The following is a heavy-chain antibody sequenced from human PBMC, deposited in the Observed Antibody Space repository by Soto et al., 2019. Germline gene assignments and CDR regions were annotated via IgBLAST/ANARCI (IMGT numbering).Heavy chain of an antibody. CDR1: GYTFIGNN. Sequence: ASVKVSCKASGYTFIGNNIHWVRQAPGQGLEWMGWMNPNSGGTKYAQKFQGRVTMTRDTSISTAYMELSRLISDDTAVYFCAKGTDSSWFDYWGQGTLVTVSS. J-gene: IGHJ4*02. CDR2: MNPNSGGT. D-gene: IGHD6-13*01. V-gene: IGHV1-2*02. CDR3: AKGTDSSWFDY.